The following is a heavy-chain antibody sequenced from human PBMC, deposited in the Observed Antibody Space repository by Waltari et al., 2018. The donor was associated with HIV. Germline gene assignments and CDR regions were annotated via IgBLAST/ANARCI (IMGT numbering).Heavy chain of an antibody. J-gene: IGHJ4*02. CDR1: GYSFTSYW. D-gene: IGHD3-22*01. CDR2: IYPGDSDT. CDR3: ATSRSTYYDTGGYFDY. V-gene: IGHV5-51*03. Sequence: VQLVQSGAQVKKPGESLMISCKASGYSFTSYWIGWVRQMPGKGLEWMGIIYPGDSDTRYSPSFQGQVTISADKSISTAYLQWSSLKASDTAMYYCATSRSTYYDTGGYFDYWGQGTLVTVSS.